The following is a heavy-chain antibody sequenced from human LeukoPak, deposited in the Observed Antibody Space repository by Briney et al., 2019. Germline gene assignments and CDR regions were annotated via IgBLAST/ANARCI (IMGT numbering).Heavy chain of an antibody. D-gene: IGHD3-3*01. CDR2: INPNSGGT. CDR1: GYTFINH. V-gene: IGHV1-2*02. Sequence: ASVKVSCKASGYTFINHVHWVRQAPGQGLEWMGWINPNSGGTNYAQKFQGRVTMTRDTSISTAYMELSRLRSDDTAVYYRARGHTYYDFWSGYPYFDYWGQGTLVTVSS. CDR3: ARGHTYYDFWSGYPYFDY. J-gene: IGHJ4*02.